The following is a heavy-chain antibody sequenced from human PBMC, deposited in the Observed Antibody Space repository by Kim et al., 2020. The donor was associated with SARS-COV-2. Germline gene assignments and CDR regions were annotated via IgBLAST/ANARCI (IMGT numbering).Heavy chain of an antibody. Sequence: SETLSLTCAVYGGSFSGYHWSWIRQPPGKGLDWIGEINHSGSTNYNPSLKSRVTISVDTSKNQFSLKLSSVTAADTAVYYCARGRAGVVPGPILVIGQHYDYCVMYVWGKGTAVTVSS. D-gene: IGHD2-2*02. CDR2: INHSGST. CDR1: GGSFSGYH. J-gene: IGHJ6*04. CDR3: ARGRAGVVPGPILVIGQHYDYCVMYV. V-gene: IGHV4-34*01.